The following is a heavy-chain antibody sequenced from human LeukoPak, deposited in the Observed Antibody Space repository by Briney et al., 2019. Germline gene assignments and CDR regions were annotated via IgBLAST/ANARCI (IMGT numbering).Heavy chain of an antibody. D-gene: IGHD2-2*01. CDR1: GYTFTAYY. CDR3: STEDKYCTSTTCGDF. J-gene: IGHJ4*02. CDR2: MVPSSGVS. Sequence: ASVKLSCKASGYTFTAYYVHWVRQAPGQGLEWMGYMVPSSGVSHYSQKFQDRVTMTRDTSTSTAYLELSGLTSDDTAVYYCSTEDKYCTSTTCGDFWGQGTLVTVSS. V-gene: IGHV1-2*02.